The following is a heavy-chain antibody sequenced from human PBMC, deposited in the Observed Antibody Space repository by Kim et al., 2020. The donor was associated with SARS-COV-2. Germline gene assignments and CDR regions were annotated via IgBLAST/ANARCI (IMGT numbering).Heavy chain of an antibody. J-gene: IGHJ4*02. Sequence: ADSVKGRFTISRDNSKNTLYLQMNSLRAEETAVYYCAKASGSYPPYYFDYWGQGTLVTVSS. CDR3: AKASGSYPPYYFDY. V-gene: IGHV3-23*01. D-gene: IGHD1-26*01.